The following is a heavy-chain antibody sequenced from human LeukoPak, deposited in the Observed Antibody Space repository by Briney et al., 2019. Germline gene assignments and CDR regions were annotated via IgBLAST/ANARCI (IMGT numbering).Heavy chain of an antibody. CDR3: ASGTTVTNFAY. CDR1: GGSISSYY. CDR2: VYYSGSA. D-gene: IGHD4-17*01. Sequence: SETLSLTCTVSGGSISSYYWSWIRQPPGKGLEWIGYVYYSGSAHYNPSLKSRVTISVDTSKSQFSLKLSSVTAADTAVYYCASGTTVTNFAYWGQGTLVTVSS. J-gene: IGHJ4*02. V-gene: IGHV4-59*01.